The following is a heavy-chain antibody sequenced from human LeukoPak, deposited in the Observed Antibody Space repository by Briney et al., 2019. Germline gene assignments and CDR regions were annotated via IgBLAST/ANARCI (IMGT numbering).Heavy chain of an antibody. CDR1: GYTFTGYY. CDR2: INPNSGGT. CDR3: ARAYMTATRHFDY. Sequence: ASVKVSCKASGYTFTGYYMHWVRQAPGQGLEWMGWINPNSGGTNYAQKFQGRVTMTRDMSTSTVYMELSSLRSEDTAVYYCARAYMTATRHFDYWGQGTLVTVSS. V-gene: IGHV1-2*02. J-gene: IGHJ4*02. D-gene: IGHD2-21*02.